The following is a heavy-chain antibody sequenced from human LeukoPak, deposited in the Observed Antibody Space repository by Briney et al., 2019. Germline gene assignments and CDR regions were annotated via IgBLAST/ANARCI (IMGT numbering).Heavy chain of an antibody. CDR1: GFTFSSYA. CDR2: ISGSGGST. CDR3: AKKRVITTPDAIDWYFDL. V-gene: IGHV3-23*01. D-gene: IGHD3-10*01. Sequence: GGSLRLSCAASGFTFSSYATSWVRQAPGKGLEWVSAISGSGGSTYYADSVKGRFTISRDNSKNTLYLQMNNLGAEDTAVYYCAKKRVITTPDAIDWYFDLWGRGTLVTVSS. J-gene: IGHJ2*01.